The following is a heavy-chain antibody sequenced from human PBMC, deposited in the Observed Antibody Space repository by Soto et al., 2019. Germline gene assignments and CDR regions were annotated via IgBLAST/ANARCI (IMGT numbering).Heavy chain of an antibody. CDR2: ITTYNGNA. D-gene: IGHD3-10*01. Sequence: QVQLVQSGAEVRKPGASVKVSCKASGYSFPIYGISWVRQAPGQGLEWMGWITTYNGNAKYVEKFQGRVTMTTDTSTSIAYMELTNLRSDDTAVYYCASASSGSYFDAFDIWGQGTMVTVSS. CDR1: GYSFPIYG. V-gene: IGHV1-18*01. J-gene: IGHJ3*02. CDR3: ASASSGSYFDAFDI.